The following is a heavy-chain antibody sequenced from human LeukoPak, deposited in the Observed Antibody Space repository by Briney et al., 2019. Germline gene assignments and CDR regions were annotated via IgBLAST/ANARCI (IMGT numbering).Heavy chain of an antibody. CDR3: AKTGCSSTSCSSLFDY. Sequence: GGSLRLSCAASGFTFSSYAMSWVRQAPGEGLEWVSAISGSGGSTYYADSVKGRFTISRDNSKNTLYLQMNCLRAEDTAVYYCAKTGCSSTSCSSLFDYWGQGTLVTVSS. V-gene: IGHV3-23*01. J-gene: IGHJ4*02. CDR2: ISGSGGST. CDR1: GFTFSSYA. D-gene: IGHD2-2*01.